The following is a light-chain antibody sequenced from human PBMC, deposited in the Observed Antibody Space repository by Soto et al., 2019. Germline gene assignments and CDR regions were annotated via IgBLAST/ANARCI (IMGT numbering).Light chain of an antibody. CDR1: SSDVGTYNL. Sequence: QSVLTRPASVSGSPGQSITISCTGTSSDVGTYNLVSWYQQHPGKAPKLMIYGGSKRPSGVSHRFSGSTSGYTASLTISGLQAEDEADFYCCAYAGSSVYVFGTGTKVTVL. CDR3: CAYAGSSVYV. CDR2: GGS. V-gene: IGLV2-23*01. J-gene: IGLJ1*01.